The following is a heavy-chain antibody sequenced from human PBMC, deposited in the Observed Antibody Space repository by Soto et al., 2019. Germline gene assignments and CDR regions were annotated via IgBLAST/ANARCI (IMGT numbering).Heavy chain of an antibody. J-gene: IGHJ5*02. V-gene: IGHV4-39*01. D-gene: IGHD2-2*02. CDR2: IYYSGST. Sequence: LSLTCTVSGGSISRSTYYWGWIRQPPGKGLEWIGSIYYSGSTYYRPSLKSRVTISVDTSKNQFSLKLSSVTAADTAVYYCARQVPAAIRLGWFDPWGQGTLVTVSS. CDR1: GGSISRSTYY. CDR3: ARQVPAAIRLGWFDP.